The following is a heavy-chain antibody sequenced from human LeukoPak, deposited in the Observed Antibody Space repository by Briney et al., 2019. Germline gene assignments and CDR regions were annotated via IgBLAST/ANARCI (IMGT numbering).Heavy chain of an antibody. CDR3: AKDSAMCSGGSCYVGIDY. V-gene: IGHV3-23*01. D-gene: IGHD2-15*01. J-gene: IGHJ4*02. CDR1: GFTFNNYA. Sequence: GGSLRLSCAASGFTFNNYAMSWVRQAPGKGLEWVSAISGSGGSTYYADSVKGRFTISRDNSKNTLYLQMNSLRAEDTAVYYCAKDSAMCSGGSCYVGIDYWGQGTLVTVSS. CDR2: ISGSGGST.